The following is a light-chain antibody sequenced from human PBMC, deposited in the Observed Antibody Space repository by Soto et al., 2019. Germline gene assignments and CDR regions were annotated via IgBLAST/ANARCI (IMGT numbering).Light chain of an antibody. J-gene: IGKJ5*01. Sequence: TQSPSTLSVSPGERATRSCRASQSVRSNLAWYQQKPGQAPRLLIYGASTRATGIPARFSGSGSGTEFTLTISSLQSEDFAVYYCQQYNNGPPIRLGQGTRLEIK. V-gene: IGKV3-15*01. CDR3: QQYNNGPPIR. CDR1: QSVRSN. CDR2: GAS.